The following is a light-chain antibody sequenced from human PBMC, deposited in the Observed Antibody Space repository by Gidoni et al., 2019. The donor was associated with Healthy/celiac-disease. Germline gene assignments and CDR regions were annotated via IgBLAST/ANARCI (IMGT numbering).Light chain of an antibody. CDR1: SSNIGNNA. Sequence: QSVLTQPPSGSAAPRQRVTISCSGSSSNIGNNAVNWYQQLPGKAPKLLIYYDDLLPSGVSDRFSGSKSGTSASLAISGLQSEDEADYYCAAWDDSLNGVVFGGGTKLTVL. CDR3: AAWDDSLNGVV. CDR2: YDD. J-gene: IGLJ2*01. V-gene: IGLV1-36*01.